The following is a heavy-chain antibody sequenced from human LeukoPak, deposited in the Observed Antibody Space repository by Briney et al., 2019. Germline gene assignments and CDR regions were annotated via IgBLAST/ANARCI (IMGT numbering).Heavy chain of an antibody. D-gene: IGHD3/OR15-3a*01. V-gene: IGHV1-69*13. Sequence: SVKVSCKASGGTFSSYAISWVRQAPGQGLEWMGGIIPIFGTANYAQKFQGRVTITADESTSTAYMELSSLRSEDTAVYYCARRSGTGYYQYYFDYWGQGTLVTVSS. CDR3: ARRSGTGYYQYYFDY. CDR2: IIPIFGTA. J-gene: IGHJ4*02. CDR1: GGTFSSYA.